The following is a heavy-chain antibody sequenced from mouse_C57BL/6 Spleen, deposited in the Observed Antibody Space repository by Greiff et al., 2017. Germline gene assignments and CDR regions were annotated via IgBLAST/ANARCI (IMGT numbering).Heavy chain of an antibody. Sequence: QVQLQQSGAELVRPGSSVKLSCKASGYTFTSYWMHWVKQRPIQGLEWIGNIDPSDSETHYNQKFKNKATLTVDKSSSTAYMQLSSLTSEDSAVYYCARYLGRTEAWFAYWGQGTLVTVSA. CDR2: IDPSDSET. CDR3: ARYLGRTEAWFAY. D-gene: IGHD3-1*01. J-gene: IGHJ3*01. CDR1: GYTFTSYW. V-gene: IGHV1-52*01.